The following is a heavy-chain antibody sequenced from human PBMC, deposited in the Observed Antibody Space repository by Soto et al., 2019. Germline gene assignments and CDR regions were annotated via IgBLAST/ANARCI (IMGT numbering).Heavy chain of an antibody. V-gene: IGHV3-30-3*01. CDR1: GFTFNDYA. J-gene: IGHJ2*01. D-gene: IGHD5-18*01. CDR2: ISYDGGTK. Sequence: QVQLVESGGGAVQPGGSLTLSCAVSGFTFNDYAMHWVRQAPGKGLEWVAFISYDGGTKHYVDSVKGRFTVSRDNSMNSLYLHMNSLRPGDTAVYYCAVDVDSDWCFDLWGSGTLVTVSS. CDR3: AVDVDSDWCFDL.